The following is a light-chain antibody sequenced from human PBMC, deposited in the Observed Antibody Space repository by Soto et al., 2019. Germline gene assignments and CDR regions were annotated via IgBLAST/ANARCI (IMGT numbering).Light chain of an antibody. V-gene: IGLV6-57*01. Sequence: NFMLTQPHSVSESPGKTVTISCTRSSGSIASNYVQWYQQRPGSSPTTVIYEDNQRPSGVPDRFSGSIDSSSNSPSLTISGLKTEDEADYYCQSYDSSNQGVFGGGTKLTVL. J-gene: IGLJ3*02. CDR2: EDN. CDR1: SGSIASNY. CDR3: QSYDSSNQGV.